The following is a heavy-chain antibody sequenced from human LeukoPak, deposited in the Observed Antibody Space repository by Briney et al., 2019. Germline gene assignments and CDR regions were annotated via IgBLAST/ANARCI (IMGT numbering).Heavy chain of an antibody. J-gene: IGHJ4*02. CDR3: ARDGEWSYYFDY. CDR2: ISVYNGKT. D-gene: IGHD3-3*01. V-gene: IGHV1-18*01. CDR1: GYTFMSYG. Sequence: ASVKVSCKASGYTFMSYGISWVRQAPGQGLEWMGWISVYNGKTKYAQKLQGRVTMTTDTSTSTAYMELRSLRSDDTAVYYCARDGEWSYYFDYWGQGTLVIVSS.